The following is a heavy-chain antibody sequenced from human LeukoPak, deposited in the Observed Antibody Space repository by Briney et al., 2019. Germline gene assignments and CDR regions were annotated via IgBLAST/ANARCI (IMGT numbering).Heavy chain of an antibody. CDR2: ISSSGSTI. V-gene: IGHV3-11*04. CDR1: GFTFSDYY. J-gene: IGHJ6*03. D-gene: IGHD2-2*01. Sequence: GGSLRLSCAASGFTFSDYYMSWIRQAPGKGLEWVSYISSSGSTIYYADSVKGRFTISRDNAKNSLYLQMNSLRAEDTAVYYCARVGVVVPAAAYYYYMDVWGKGTTVTVSS. CDR3: ARVGVVVPAAAYYYYMDV.